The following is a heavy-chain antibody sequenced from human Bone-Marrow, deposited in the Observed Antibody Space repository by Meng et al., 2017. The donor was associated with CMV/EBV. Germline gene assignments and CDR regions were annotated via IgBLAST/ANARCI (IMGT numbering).Heavy chain of an antibody. D-gene: IGHD2-2*01. CDR2: INPNSGGT. CDR3: VGVPASNWFDP. Sequence: ASVKVSCKASGYTFTGYYMHWVRQAPGQGLEWMGWINPNSGGTNYAQKFQGRVTMTRDTSISTAYMELSSLRSEDTAVYYCVGVPASNWFDPWGQGTLVTVSS. CDR1: GYTFTGYY. V-gene: IGHV1-2*02. J-gene: IGHJ5*02.